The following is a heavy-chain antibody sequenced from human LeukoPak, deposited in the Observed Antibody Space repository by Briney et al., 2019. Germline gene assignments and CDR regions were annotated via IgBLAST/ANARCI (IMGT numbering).Heavy chain of an antibody. CDR1: GFTFSSYA. V-gene: IGHV3-23*01. D-gene: IGHD2-15*01. CDR2: LSGSGGST. Sequence: PGGSLRLSCAASGFTFSSYAMSWVRQAPGKGLEWVSALSGSGGSTYYADSVKGRFTISRDNSKNTLYLQMNSLRAEDTAVYYCATPRRVVVAATPGCLDYWGQGTLVTVSS. CDR3: ATPRRVVVAATPGCLDY. J-gene: IGHJ4*02.